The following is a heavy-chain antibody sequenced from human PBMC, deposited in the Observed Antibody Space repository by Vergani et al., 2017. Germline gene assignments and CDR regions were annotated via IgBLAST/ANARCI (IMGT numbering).Heavy chain of an antibody. Sequence: QVQLQESGPGLVKPSETLTLTCDVSDSSIMTNPYWGWFRQSPGKGLEWIGCIHHSGDTHYNSSLKSRVSISIVSSSKFSLSLTSATAADTAIYYCARHRGSGGFFPSSYFYGMDVLGHGTTVTVSS. D-gene: IGHD3-10*01. J-gene: IGHJ6*02. CDR2: IHHSGDT. CDR3: ARHRGSGGFFPSSYFYGMDV. CDR1: DSSIMTNPY. V-gene: IGHV4-38-2*01.